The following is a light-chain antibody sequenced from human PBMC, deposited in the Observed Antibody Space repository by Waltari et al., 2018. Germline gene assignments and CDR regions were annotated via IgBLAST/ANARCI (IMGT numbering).Light chain of an antibody. CDR2: GDG. CDR1: NIGSKS. Sequence: SFVLTQTPSVSVAPGNTARITCGGDNIGSKSVPWDQQKPGQAPVLVVHGDGGRSPGVPGRISGSNSGNTATLTISSVDVGDEADYYCQLWDYTTDHWVFGGGTKLTVL. CDR3: QLWDYTTDHWV. V-gene: IGLV3-21*03. J-gene: IGLJ3*02.